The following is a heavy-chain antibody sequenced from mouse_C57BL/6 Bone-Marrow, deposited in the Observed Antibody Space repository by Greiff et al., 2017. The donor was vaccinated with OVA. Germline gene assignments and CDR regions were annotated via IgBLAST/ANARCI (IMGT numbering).Heavy chain of an antibody. CDR3: ARPLYYGSSSWFAY. CDR2: IYPGDGDT. D-gene: IGHD1-1*01. Sequence: VQLQQSGAELVKPGASVKISCKASGYAFSSYWMNWVKQRPGKGLEWIGQIYPGDGDTNYNGKFKGKATLTADKSSSTAYMQLSSLTSEDSAVYVCARPLYYGSSSWFAYWGQGTLVTVSA. J-gene: IGHJ3*01. V-gene: IGHV1-80*01. CDR1: GYAFSSYW.